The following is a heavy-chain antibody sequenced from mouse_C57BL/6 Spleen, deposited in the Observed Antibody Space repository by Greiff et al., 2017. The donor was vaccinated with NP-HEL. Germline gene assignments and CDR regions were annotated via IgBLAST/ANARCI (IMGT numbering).Heavy chain of an antibody. V-gene: IGHV10-1*01. CDR1: GFSFNTYA. CDR3: VRIESYYGNYGAMDY. Sequence: EVQRVESGGGLVQPKGSLKLSCAASGFSFNTYAMNWVRQAPGKGLEWVARIRSKSNNYATYYADSVKDRFTISRDDSESMLYLQMNNLKTEDTAMYYCVRIESYYGNYGAMDYWGQGTSVTVSS. D-gene: IGHD2-1*01. J-gene: IGHJ4*01. CDR2: IRSKSNNYAT.